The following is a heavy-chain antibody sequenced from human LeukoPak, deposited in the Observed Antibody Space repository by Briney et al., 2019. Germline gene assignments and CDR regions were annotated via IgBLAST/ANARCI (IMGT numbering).Heavy chain of an antibody. CDR3: ARDSTHPYAFDI. Sequence: GGSLRLSCAASGFTFSSYGMHWVRQAPGKGLEWVAVIWYDGSNKYYADSVKGRFTISRDNSKNTLYLQMNSLRAEDTAVYYCARDSTHPYAFDIWGQGTMVTVSS. CDR2: IWYDGSNK. J-gene: IGHJ3*02. CDR1: GFTFSSYG. V-gene: IGHV3-33*01.